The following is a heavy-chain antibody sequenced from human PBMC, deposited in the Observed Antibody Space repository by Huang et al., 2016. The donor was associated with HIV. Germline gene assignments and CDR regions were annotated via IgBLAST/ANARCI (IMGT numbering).Heavy chain of an antibody. CDR3: AHLPEPSSPWTDY. CDR1: GFTFDDFS. V-gene: IGHV3-9*01. CDR2: ITGDSDRG. D-gene: IGHD1-1*01. Sequence: EVHLVESGGGLVQPGRSLRLSCGASGFTFDDFSMHWVRHRPGKGLEYVAGITGDSDRGVYAASGKGRCTISRDNAKNSLYLQMNSLRVEDTALYYCAHLPEPSSPWTDYWGQGTLVTVSS. J-gene: IGHJ4*02.